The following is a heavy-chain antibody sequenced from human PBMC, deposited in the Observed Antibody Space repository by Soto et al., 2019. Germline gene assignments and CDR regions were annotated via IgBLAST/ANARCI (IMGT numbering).Heavy chain of an antibody. D-gene: IGHD1-20*01. CDR2: THYSGST. Sequence: SETLSLTCTVSGGSISGYYWSWIRQPPGKGLEWIAYTHYSGSTNYDPSHKSRVTISVDTSKNQFSLKLSSVTAADTAVYYCAGKGDQYNWNGVDYWGQGTLVTVSS. J-gene: IGHJ4*02. CDR1: GGSISGYY. CDR3: AGKGDQYNWNGVDY. V-gene: IGHV4-59*01.